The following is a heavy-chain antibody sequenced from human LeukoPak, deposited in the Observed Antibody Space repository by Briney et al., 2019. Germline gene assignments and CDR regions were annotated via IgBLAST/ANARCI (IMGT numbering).Heavy chain of an antibody. D-gene: IGHD4-23*01. V-gene: IGHV4-59*08. CDR3: ARRTVVLDY. CDR1: GGWINNYY. Sequence: SETLSLTCTVSGGWINNYYWSWVRQPPGKGLEWIGYIYYSGSTTYNPSLKSRVTISVDTSKNQFSLMLSSVTAADTAVYYCARRTVVLDYWGQGALVTVSS. CDR2: IYYSGST. J-gene: IGHJ4*02.